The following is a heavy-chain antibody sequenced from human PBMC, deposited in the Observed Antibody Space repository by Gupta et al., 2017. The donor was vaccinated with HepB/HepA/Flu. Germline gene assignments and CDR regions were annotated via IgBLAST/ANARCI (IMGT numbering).Heavy chain of an antibody. J-gene: IGHJ5*02. CDR1: GFSLNTSGVG. CDR2: HYWDDDK. V-gene: IGHV2-5*02. CDR3: AHWQSGYFEYNWFDH. Sequence: QLTLQASGPTLVKPTQTITLTCTFSGFSLNTSGVGVGWNRHPPGKALEWLALHYWDDDKRYSPSLKSRLTITKDTSKNQVVLMMANMDPVDTATYYCAHWQSGYFEYNWFDHWGQGTLVTVSS. D-gene: IGHD3-22*01.